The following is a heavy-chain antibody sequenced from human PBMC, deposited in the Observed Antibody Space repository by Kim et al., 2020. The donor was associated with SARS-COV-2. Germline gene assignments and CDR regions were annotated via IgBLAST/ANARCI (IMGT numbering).Heavy chain of an antibody. CDR3: ARVVIPHASSSPEWFDP. CDR1: GGSISSSNW. Sequence: SETLSLTCAVSGGSISSSNWWSWVRQPPGKGLEWIGEIYHSGSTNYNPSLKSRVTISVDKSKNQFSLKLSSVTAADTAVYYCARVVIPHASSSPEWFDPWGQGTLVTVSS. CDR2: IYHSGST. V-gene: IGHV4-4*02. D-gene: IGHD6-13*01. J-gene: IGHJ5*02.